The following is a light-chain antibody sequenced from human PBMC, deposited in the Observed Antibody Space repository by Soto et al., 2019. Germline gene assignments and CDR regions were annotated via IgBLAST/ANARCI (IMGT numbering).Light chain of an antibody. CDR3: AAWDDSLNEYV. CDR2: GNN. V-gene: IGLV1-44*01. CDR1: SSNIGRNS. J-gene: IGLJ1*01. Sequence: QSVLTQAPSVSGTPGQRVTITCSGSSSNIGRNSVNWYQHLPGTAPKLLTHGNNHRPSGVPDRFSGSKSGTSASLAISGLQPEDEADYCCAAWDDSLNEYVFGDGTKLTV.